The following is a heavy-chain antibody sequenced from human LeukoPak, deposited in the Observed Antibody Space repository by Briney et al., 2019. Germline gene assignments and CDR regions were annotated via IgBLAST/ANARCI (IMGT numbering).Heavy chain of an antibody. V-gene: IGHV3-33*01. CDR3: ARPDYDSGGYYDY. CDR2: ILYDGSNK. J-gene: IGHJ4*02. Sequence: QTGGSLRLSCAASGFTFSSYGMHWVRQAPGKGLEWVAVILYDGSNKYYADSVKGRFTISRDNSKNTLFLQMNSLRAEDTAVYYCARPDYDSGGYYDYWGQGTLVTVSS. CDR1: GFTFSSYG. D-gene: IGHD3-22*01.